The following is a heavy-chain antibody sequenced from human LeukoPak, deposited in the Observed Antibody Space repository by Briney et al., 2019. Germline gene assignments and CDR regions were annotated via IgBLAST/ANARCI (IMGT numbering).Heavy chain of an antibody. CDR3: ARRGKTYGYADY. CDR2: IYYSGST. J-gene: IGHJ4*02. D-gene: IGHD5-12*01. Sequence: SETLSLTCTVSGGSISSSSYYWGWIRQPPGKGLEWIGSIYYSGSTYYNPSLKSRVTISVDTSKNQFSLKLTSVTAADTAVYYCARRGKTYGYADYWGQGTLVTVSS. V-gene: IGHV4-39*07. CDR1: GGSISSSSYY.